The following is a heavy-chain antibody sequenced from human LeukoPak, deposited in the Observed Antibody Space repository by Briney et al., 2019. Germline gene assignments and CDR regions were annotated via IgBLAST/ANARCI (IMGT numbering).Heavy chain of an antibody. Sequence: ASVKVSCKASGYTFTGYYMHWVRQVPGQGLEWMGWINPNSGGTNYAQKFQGRVTMTRDTSISTAYMELSRLRSDDTAVYYCARDRRTIFGVVTVFDYWGQGTLVTVSS. CDR3: ARDRRTIFGVVTVFDY. J-gene: IGHJ4*02. CDR2: INPNSGGT. V-gene: IGHV1-2*02. CDR1: GYTFTGYY. D-gene: IGHD3-3*01.